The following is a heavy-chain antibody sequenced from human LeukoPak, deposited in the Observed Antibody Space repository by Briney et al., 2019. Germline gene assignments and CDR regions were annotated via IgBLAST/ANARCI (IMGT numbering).Heavy chain of an antibody. CDR1: GGSFSGYY. V-gene: IGHV4-34*01. D-gene: IGHD3-3*01. Sequence: SETLSLTCAVYGGSFSGYYWSWIRQPPGKGLEWIGEINHSGSTNYNPSLKSRVTISVDTSKNQFSLKLSSVTAADTAVYYCARVGITIPLRAPDYWGQGTLVTVSS. CDR3: ARVGITIPLRAPDY. J-gene: IGHJ4*02. CDR2: INHSGST.